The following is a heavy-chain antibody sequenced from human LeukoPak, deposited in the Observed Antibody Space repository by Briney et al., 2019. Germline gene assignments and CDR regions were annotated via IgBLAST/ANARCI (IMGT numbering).Heavy chain of an antibody. CDR3: ARSSPKEYYYDSSGSRPLDY. V-gene: IGHV3-66*01. Sequence: GGSLRLSCAASGFTVSSNYMSWVRQAPGKGLEWVSVIYSGGSTYYADSVKGRFTISRDNSKNTLYLQMNSLRAEDTAVYYCARSSPKEYYYDSSGSRPLDYWGQGTLVTVSS. J-gene: IGHJ4*02. D-gene: IGHD3-22*01. CDR1: GFTVSSNY. CDR2: IYSGGST.